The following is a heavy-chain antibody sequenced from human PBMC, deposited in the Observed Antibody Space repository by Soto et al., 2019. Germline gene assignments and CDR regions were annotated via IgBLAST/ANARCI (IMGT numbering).Heavy chain of an antibody. CDR1: GYTFTKYA. V-gene: IGHV1-3*05. J-gene: IGHJ4*02. CDR2: INAGNGNT. Sequence: QVQLVQSGAEEKKPGASVKVSCKASGYTFTKYAMHWVRQAPGQSLEWMGWINAGNGNTKYSQKFQGRVTITRDTAASTAYMELSSLRPDDTAVYYCAREQWLGVDYWGQGTLVTVSS. CDR3: AREQWLGVDY. D-gene: IGHD6-19*01.